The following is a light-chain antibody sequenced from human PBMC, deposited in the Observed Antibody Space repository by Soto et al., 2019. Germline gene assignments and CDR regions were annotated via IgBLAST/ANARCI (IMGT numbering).Light chain of an antibody. CDR2: GAS. CDR1: QSVSNSY. V-gene: IGKV3-20*01. Sequence: EIVLTQSPGTLSLSPGERATLSCRASQSVSNSYLAWYQQKPGQAPRLLIYGASSRATGIPDRFSGSGSGTDFTLTISRLEPDDSEVYCFQQYGNSQRNFGQGPRLQI. J-gene: IGKJ5*01. CDR3: QQYGNSQRN.